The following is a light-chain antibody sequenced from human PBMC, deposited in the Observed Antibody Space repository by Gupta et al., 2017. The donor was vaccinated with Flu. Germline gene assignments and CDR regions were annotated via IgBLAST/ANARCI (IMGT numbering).Light chain of an antibody. Sequence: SSVLTQPPSVSVAPGQTASITCAGNNIGGKYVDWYHQKAGQTPVLVVYDDMGRPSRVPQRCSGSNSGDTATLTIIWVEAGDEADYYCQVLDSNSSHHVLFGGGTKLTVL. CDR2: DDM. CDR1: NIGGKY. CDR3: QVLDSNSSHHVL. J-gene: IGLJ2*01. V-gene: IGLV3-21*02.